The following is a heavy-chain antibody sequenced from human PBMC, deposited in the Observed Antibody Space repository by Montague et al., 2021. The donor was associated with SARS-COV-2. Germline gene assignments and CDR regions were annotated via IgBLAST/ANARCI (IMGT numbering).Heavy chain of an antibody. CDR3: ARGVEYGCSWYLAFDF. J-gene: IGHJ3*01. CDR2: IYYSGST. Sequence: SETLSLTCTVSSGSISSYYWSWIRQPPGKGLEWIGYIYYSGSTNYNPSLKSRVTISVDTSKNQFSLKLSSVTAADTAVYYCARGVEYGCSWYLAFDFWGQGTMVTVSS. CDR1: SGSISSYY. D-gene: IGHD6-13*01. V-gene: IGHV4-59*12.